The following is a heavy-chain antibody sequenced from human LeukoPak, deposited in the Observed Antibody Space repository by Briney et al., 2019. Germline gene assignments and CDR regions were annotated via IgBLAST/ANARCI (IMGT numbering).Heavy chain of an antibody. CDR1: GGSISSYY. V-gene: IGHV4-59*01. D-gene: IGHD3-9*01. Sequence: SSETLSLTCTVSGGSISSYYRSWIRQPPGKGLEWIGYIYYSGRTNYNPSLKSRVTISVDTSKNQFSLKLSSVTAADTAVYYCARSYDILTGSDAFDIWGQGTMVTVSS. J-gene: IGHJ3*02. CDR2: IYYSGRT. CDR3: ARSYDILTGSDAFDI.